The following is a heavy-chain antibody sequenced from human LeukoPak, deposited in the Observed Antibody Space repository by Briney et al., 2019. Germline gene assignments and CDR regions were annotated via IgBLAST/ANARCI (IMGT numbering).Heavy chain of an antibody. Sequence: GGSLRLSCAASGFTFSLYSMNWVRQAPGKGLEWVSSISGSSSYIYYADSVKGRFSISRDNAKNSLYLQMNSLRAEDTAVYYCASTSTTIYYYYYMDVWGKGTTVTVSS. CDR1: GFTFSLYS. V-gene: IGHV3-21*01. J-gene: IGHJ6*03. D-gene: IGHD1-1*01. CDR2: ISGSSSYI. CDR3: ASTSTTIYYYYYMDV.